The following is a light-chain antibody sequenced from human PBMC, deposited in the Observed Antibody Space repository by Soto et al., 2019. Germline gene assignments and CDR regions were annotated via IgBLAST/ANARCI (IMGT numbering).Light chain of an antibody. CDR2: NAS. Sequence: EIVMTQSPATLSVSPGERAILSCRASQSVSTFLAWFQQKPGQPPRLLLYNASNRTTGIPARFSGSGSGTDFTLTISSLEPEDFAVYYCQQRGDWPPITFGQGTRLEIK. CDR1: QSVSTF. J-gene: IGKJ5*01. V-gene: IGKV3-11*01. CDR3: QQRGDWPPIT.